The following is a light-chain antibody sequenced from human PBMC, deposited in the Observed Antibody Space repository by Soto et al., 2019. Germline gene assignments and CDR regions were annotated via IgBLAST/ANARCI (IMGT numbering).Light chain of an antibody. CDR2: DAS. Sequence: DIHMTQSPSSLSASVGYRFTITCRASQSISKWLAWYQQKPGRAPNFLIYDASTLESGVPSRFRGSGSGTEFTLTITNLQPDDFETFYCQQYSTFPRTFGQGTKVDIK. CDR3: QQYSTFPRT. CDR1: QSISKW. J-gene: IGKJ1*01. V-gene: IGKV1-5*01.